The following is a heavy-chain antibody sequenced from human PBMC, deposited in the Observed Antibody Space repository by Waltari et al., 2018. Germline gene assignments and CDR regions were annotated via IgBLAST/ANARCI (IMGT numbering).Heavy chain of an antibody. V-gene: IGHV3-74*01. CDR1: GIRFSTYW. J-gene: IGHJ4*02. D-gene: IGHD2-2*01. CDR2: INGDESTT. CDR3: AAPHSTSWYVSDY. Sequence: EVQLVESGGGLVQPGGSLRLSCAASGIRFSTYWMHWVRQGPGKGLVWVSRINGDESTTNYADSVKGRFTISRDNAKNTLYLQMNSLRAEDTAVYYCAAPHSTSWYVSDYWGQGALVTVSS.